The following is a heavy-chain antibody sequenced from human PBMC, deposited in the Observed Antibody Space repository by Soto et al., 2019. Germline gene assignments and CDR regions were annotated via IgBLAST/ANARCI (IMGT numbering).Heavy chain of an antibody. V-gene: IGHV3-30*03. J-gene: IGHJ4*02. D-gene: IGHD3-10*02. Sequence: CLRLSCVGSGFIFSKNGLHWFRQTPCNGLEWVAFMSYDGSDTFYADSLKGRFTISRDNSKNTLFLHMSNLGAEDTARYYCTIVRVADSDLDHWGQGTLLTVSS. CDR2: MSYDGSDT. CDR1: GFIFSKNG. CDR3: TIVRVADSDLDH.